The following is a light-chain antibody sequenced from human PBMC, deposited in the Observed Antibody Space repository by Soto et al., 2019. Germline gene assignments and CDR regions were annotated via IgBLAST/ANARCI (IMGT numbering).Light chain of an antibody. CDR1: NIGSKS. CDR2: YDS. V-gene: IGLV3-21*04. J-gene: IGLJ1*01. Sequence: SYELTQPPSVSVAPGKTARITCGGNNIGSKSVHWYQQKPGQAPVLVIYYDSDRPSGIPERFSGSNSGNTATLTISRVEAVDEADYYCQVWDSSSDQVFGTGTKLTVL. CDR3: QVWDSSSDQV.